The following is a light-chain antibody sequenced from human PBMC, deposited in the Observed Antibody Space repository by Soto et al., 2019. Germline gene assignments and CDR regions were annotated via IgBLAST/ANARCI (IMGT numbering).Light chain of an antibody. J-gene: IGKJ4*01. V-gene: IGKV4-1*01. CDR2: WAS. Sequence: DIVMTQSPGSLAVSLGEGATINCRSSQSVLHSSYKNNYLAWYQQKPGQPPKLLIYWASTRESGVPDRFSGSGSGTDFTLTISSLQAEDVAVYYCQQYYSTPPTFGGGTKVEIK. CDR3: QQYYSTPPT. CDR1: QSVLHSSYKNNY.